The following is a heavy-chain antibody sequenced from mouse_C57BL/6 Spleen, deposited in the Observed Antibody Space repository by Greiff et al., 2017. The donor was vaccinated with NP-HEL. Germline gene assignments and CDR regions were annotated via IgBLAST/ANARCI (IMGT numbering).Heavy chain of an antibody. CDR1: GFHITADY. D-gene: IGHD4-1*01. Sequence: VQLQQSGAALVRPGASVTLSCPASGFHITADYLPWLKQRPAQGLVWIGWIVPENGDTEYASKFQGKATIPADTSSNTVYLQRRSLTSEDTAVYYGTTRNWPAWFAYWGQGALVTVAA. CDR2: IVPENGDT. V-gene: IGHV14-4*01. CDR3: TTRNWPAWFAY. J-gene: IGHJ3*01.